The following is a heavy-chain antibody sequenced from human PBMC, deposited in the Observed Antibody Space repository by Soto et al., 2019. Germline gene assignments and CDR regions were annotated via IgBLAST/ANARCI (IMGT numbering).Heavy chain of an antibody. CDR2: IFPGDSDT. V-gene: IGHV5-51*01. J-gene: IGHJ4*02. D-gene: IGHD6-6*01. Sequence: GESLTISCTSSGDRFSHDWIAGVRQMPGKGLEWMGIIFPGDSDTRYSPSFQGQVTISADKSINTAYLQWSSLKASDTAVSYCARRVAAHPYFDFWGQGALVTVSS. CDR3: ARRVAAHPYFDF. CDR1: GDRFSHDW.